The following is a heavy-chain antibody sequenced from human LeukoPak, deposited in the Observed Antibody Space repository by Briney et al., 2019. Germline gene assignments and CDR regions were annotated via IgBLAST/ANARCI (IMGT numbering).Heavy chain of an antibody. CDR3: ARGVPYDSWSGPHYSDY. CDR1: RFTSSTYW. V-gene: IGHV3-7*01. D-gene: IGHD3-3*01. CDR2: IKQDGSQE. J-gene: IGHJ4*02. Sequence: GGSLRLSCAASRFTSSTYWMSWVRQAPGKGLEWVAHIKQDGSQEYYVDSVKGRFTISRDSAKNSLYLQMNSLRAEDTAVYYCARGVPYDSWSGPHYSDYWGQGTPVTVSS.